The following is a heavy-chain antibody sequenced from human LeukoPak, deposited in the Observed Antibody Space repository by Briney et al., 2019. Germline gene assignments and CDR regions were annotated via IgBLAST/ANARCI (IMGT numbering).Heavy chain of an antibody. CDR2: IYYSGST. CDR3: ARGQWFGESYARSSSNYYYYYMDV. D-gene: IGHD3-10*01. Sequence: SETLSLTCTLSGGSISSSSYYWGWIRQPPGKGLEWIGSIYYSGSTYYNSSLKSRVTISVDTSKNHFSLKLSSVTAADTAVYYCARGQWFGESYARSSSNYYYYYMDVWGKGTTVTISS. J-gene: IGHJ6*03. V-gene: IGHV4-39*07. CDR1: GGSISSSSYY.